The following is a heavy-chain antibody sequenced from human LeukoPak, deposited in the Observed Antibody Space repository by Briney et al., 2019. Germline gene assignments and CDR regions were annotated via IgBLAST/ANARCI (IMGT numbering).Heavy chain of an antibody. V-gene: IGHV3-48*01. J-gene: IGHJ4*02. CDR3: ARDTKYAFDN. Sequence: QPGGSLRLSCAASGFTFSDYSMNWVRQAPGKGLEWISYVGISSGNTKYADSVKGRFTISGDKAKNSQYLQMNSLRVEDTAVYYCARDTKYAFDNWGQGTLVTVSS. CDR1: GFTFSDYS. D-gene: IGHD2-2*01. CDR2: VGISSGNT.